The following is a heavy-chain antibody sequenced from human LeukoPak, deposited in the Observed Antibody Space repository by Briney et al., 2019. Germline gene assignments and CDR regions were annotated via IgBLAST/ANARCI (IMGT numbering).Heavy chain of an antibody. CDR2: INPSGGST. Sequence: GASVKVSCKASGYTFTSYYMHWVRQAPGQGLEWMGIINPSGGSTSYAQKFQGRVTMTRDMSTSTVYMELSNLRSEDTAVYYCARESDTAMVIGVWGQGTLVTVSS. CDR1: GYTFTSYY. D-gene: IGHD5-18*01. V-gene: IGHV1-46*01. CDR3: ARESDTAMVIGV. J-gene: IGHJ4*02.